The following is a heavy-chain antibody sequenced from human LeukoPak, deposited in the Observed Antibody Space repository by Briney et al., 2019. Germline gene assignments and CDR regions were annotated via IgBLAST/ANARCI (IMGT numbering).Heavy chain of an antibody. Sequence: GESLKISCKGSGYSFTSYWIGWVRQMPGKGLEWMGIIYCGDSDTRYSPSFQGQVTISADKSISTAYLQWSSLKASDTAMYYCARLLGLDRDTTTWFDPWGQGTLVTVSS. CDR2: IYCGDSDT. CDR1: GYSFTSYW. CDR3: ARLLGLDRDTTTWFDP. V-gene: IGHV5-51*01. D-gene: IGHD1-26*01. J-gene: IGHJ5*02.